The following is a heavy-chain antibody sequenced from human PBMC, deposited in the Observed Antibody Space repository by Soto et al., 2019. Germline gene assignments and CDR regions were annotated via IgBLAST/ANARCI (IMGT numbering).Heavy chain of an antibody. D-gene: IGHD3-16*01. Sequence: ASVKVSCKASGYTFTNYDINWVRQATGQGPERMGWMNPHSGNTGYAQKFQGRITMTRDTSIRTAYMELSSLTSDDTAVYYCAIEMITFGGPDTSYYYGMDVWGQGTTVTVSS. CDR1: GYTFTNYD. J-gene: IGHJ6*02. V-gene: IGHV1-8*01. CDR2: MNPHSGNT. CDR3: AIEMITFGGPDTSYYYGMDV.